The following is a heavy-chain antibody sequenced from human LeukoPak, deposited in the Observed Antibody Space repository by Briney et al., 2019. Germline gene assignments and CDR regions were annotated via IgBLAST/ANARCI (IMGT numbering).Heavy chain of an antibody. V-gene: IGHV1-69*13. D-gene: IGHD2-2*01. Sequence: SVKVSCKASGGTFSSYAISWVRQAPGQGLEWMGGIIPIFGTANYAQKFQGRVTITADESTSTAYMELSSLRSEDTAVYYCARVGYCSSTSCVNLAALRYWGQGTLVTVSS. J-gene: IGHJ4*02. CDR1: GGTFSSYA. CDR3: ARVGYCSSTSCVNLAALRY. CDR2: IIPIFGTA.